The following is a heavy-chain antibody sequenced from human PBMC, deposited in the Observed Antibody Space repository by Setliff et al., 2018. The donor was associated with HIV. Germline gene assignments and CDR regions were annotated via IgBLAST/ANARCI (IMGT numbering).Heavy chain of an antibody. CDR1: GFTFSSYE. V-gene: IGHV3-48*03. Sequence: GGSLRLSCAASGFTFSSYEMNWVRQAPGKGLEWVSYITSGGDTIFYADSVKGRFTISRDNAKNSLYLQMNSLRAEDTAVYYCARGYAFDIWGQGTMVTVSS. CDR3: ARGYAFDI. J-gene: IGHJ3*02. CDR2: ITSGGDTI.